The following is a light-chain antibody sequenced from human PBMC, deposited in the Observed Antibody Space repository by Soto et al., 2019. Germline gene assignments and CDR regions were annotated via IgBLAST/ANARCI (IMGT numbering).Light chain of an antibody. Sequence: QSVLTQPPSASGTPGLRVTISCSGGSYNVGKNLVYWYQQRPGTAPKLIIFKNNQRPSGVPDRFSGSNSGSSASLAISGLRSEDGADYFCAAWDDSLSAWVFGGGTKLTVL. CDR1: SYNVGKNL. CDR3: AAWDDSLSAWV. J-gene: IGLJ3*02. V-gene: IGLV1-47*01. CDR2: KNN.